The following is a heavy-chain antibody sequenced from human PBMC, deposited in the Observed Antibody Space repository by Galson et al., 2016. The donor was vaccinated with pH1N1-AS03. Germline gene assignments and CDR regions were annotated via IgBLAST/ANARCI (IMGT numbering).Heavy chain of an antibody. CDR3: ARDLRCDFGNSFVAGVQFGRY. CDR2: ISAYSGNT. Sequence: SVKVSCKASGYTFTNFGIIWVRQAPGQGLEWLGWISAYSGNTDYAQSLQGRVSMTTDPYTNTAYMELTSLTYDDTAIYYCARDLRCDFGNSFVAGVQFGRYWGQGTLVTVSS. V-gene: IGHV1-18*01. J-gene: IGHJ4*02. CDR1: GYTFTNFG. D-gene: IGHD2-21*01.